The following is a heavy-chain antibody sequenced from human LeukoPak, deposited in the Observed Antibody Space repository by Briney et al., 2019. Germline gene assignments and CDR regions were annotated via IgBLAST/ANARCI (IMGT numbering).Heavy chain of an antibody. Sequence: SETLSLTCTVSSASVTTHYWAWIRQPPGKGLGWIGFVSKTGNTNYNPSLKSRVTISADTPKNIFSLKLRTLTAADTAVYFCARRGAPSKLYYFDSWGPGTLVIVSS. CDR1: SASVTTHY. CDR3: ARRGAPSKLYYFDS. V-gene: IGHV4-59*08. D-gene: IGHD1-26*01. CDR2: VSKTGNT. J-gene: IGHJ4*02.